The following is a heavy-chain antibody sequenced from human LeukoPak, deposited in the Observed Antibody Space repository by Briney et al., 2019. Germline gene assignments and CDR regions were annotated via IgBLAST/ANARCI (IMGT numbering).Heavy chain of an antibody. J-gene: IGHJ1*01. Sequence: GGSLRLSCVTSGFSFINAWMSWVRQAPGKGLEWVGRITSKIDGGTTDYAATVKGRFTISRDDSKDTLYLQMDSLQTEDTAVYYCSSLRGSSSQYFQHWGQGTLVTVSS. D-gene: IGHD6-13*01. V-gene: IGHV3-15*01. CDR2: ITSKIDGGTT. CDR1: GFSFINAW. CDR3: SSLRGSSSQYFQH.